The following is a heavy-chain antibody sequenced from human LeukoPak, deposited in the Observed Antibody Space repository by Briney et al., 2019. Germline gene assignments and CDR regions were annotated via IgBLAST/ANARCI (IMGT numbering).Heavy chain of an antibody. CDR1: GYTFTSYD. J-gene: IGHJ3*02. D-gene: IGHD1-14*01. CDR2: MNPNSGNT. CDR3: ARSALPDDAFDI. V-gene: IGHV1-8*01. Sequence: ASVKVSCKASGYTFTSYDINWVRQATGQGLEWMGWMNPNSGNTGYAQKFQGRVTMTRNTSISTAYMELSSLTSEDTAVYYCARSALPDDAFDIWGQGTMVTVSS.